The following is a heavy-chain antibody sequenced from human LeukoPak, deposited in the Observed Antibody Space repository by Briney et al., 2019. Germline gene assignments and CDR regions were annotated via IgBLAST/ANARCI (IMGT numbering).Heavy chain of an antibody. V-gene: IGHV4-39*02. D-gene: IGHD3-10*01. CDR3: ARLGASLMWDSGSFPDY. Sequence: PSETLSLTCTVSGAYFNSSGCYWGWFRQPPGKGLEWIASIFYDGNTYYNPSLQSRVLISADTSKNHFSLDLEFVTAADTAVYFCARLGASLMWDSGSFPDYWGQGTLVTVSS. CDR1: GAYFNSSGCY. J-gene: IGHJ4*02. CDR2: IFYDGNT.